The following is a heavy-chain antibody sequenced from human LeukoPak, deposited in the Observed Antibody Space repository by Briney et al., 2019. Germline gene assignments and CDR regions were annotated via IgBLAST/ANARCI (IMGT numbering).Heavy chain of an antibody. Sequence: ASVKVSCKASGYTFTSYGISWVRQAPGQGLEWMGWISAYNGNTNYAQKLQGRVTMTTDTSTSTAYMELRSLRSDDTAVYYCARGARGYSNQIPFDHWGQGTLVTVSS. CDR3: ARGARGYSNQIPFDH. CDR1: GYTFTSYG. CDR2: ISAYNGNT. D-gene: IGHD4-11*01. V-gene: IGHV1-18*01. J-gene: IGHJ4*02.